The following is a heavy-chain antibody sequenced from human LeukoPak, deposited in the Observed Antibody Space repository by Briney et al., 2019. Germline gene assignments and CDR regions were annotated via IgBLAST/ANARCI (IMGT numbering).Heavy chain of an antibody. Sequence: SETLSLTCTVSGGSISSAYYWGWIRQSPGKGLEWIGYIYYSGSTYYNPSLKSRVTISVGTSKNQFSLKLSSVTAADTAVYYCARGSITMVRGVIIAKGYYFDYWGQGTLVTVSS. CDR1: GGSISSAYY. D-gene: IGHD3-10*01. CDR3: ARGSITMVRGVIIAKGYYFDY. CDR2: IYYSGST. V-gene: IGHV4-30-4*08. J-gene: IGHJ4*02.